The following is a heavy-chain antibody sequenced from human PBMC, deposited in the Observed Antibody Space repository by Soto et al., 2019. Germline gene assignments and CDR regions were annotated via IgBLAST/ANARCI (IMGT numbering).Heavy chain of an antibody. V-gene: IGHV3-30-3*01. Sequence: PGGSLRLSCAASGFTFSSYAMHWVRQAPGKGLEWVAVISYDGSNKYYADSVKGRFTISRDNSKNTLYLQMNSLRAEDTAVYYCARGAYYDFWSGYYTGDYYYGMDVWGQGTTVTVSS. D-gene: IGHD3-3*01. CDR3: ARGAYYDFWSGYYTGDYYYGMDV. CDR2: ISYDGSNK. CDR1: GFTFSSYA. J-gene: IGHJ6*02.